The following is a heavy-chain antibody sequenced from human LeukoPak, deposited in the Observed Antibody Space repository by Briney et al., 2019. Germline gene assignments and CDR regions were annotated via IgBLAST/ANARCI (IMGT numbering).Heavy chain of an antibody. CDR2: IYSSGGT. Sequence: SETLSLTCTVSGGSISNYYWSWIRQSVGKGLEWIGRIYSSGGTNHNPSLKSRVTMSVDTSKNQLSLKLTSVTAADTAVYYCARETNYYDSSGIYYWGQGTLVTVSS. CDR1: GGSISNYY. V-gene: IGHV4-4*07. J-gene: IGHJ4*02. D-gene: IGHD3-22*01. CDR3: ARETNYYDSSGIYY.